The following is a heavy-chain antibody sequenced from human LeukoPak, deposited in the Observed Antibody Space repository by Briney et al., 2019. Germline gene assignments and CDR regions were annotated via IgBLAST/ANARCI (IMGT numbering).Heavy chain of an antibody. V-gene: IGHV3-7*01. CDR1: GFTFGTSW. D-gene: IGHD3-16*01. CDR3: ARDPAWGSVDV. CDR2: LNEDGRDE. Sequence: GGSLRLSCVASGFTFGTSWMSWVRQTPGKGLEWVALLNEDGRDERYVDSVKGRFTVSRDNAKNSVSLQLNSLRVEDTGVYYCARDPAWGSVDVWGQGTMVTVSS. J-gene: IGHJ3*01.